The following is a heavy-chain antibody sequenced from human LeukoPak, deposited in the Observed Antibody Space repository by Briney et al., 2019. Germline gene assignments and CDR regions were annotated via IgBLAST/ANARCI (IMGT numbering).Heavy chain of an antibody. CDR1: GFSFGSHG. D-gene: IGHD3-10*01. CDR2: MSGSGDRT. V-gene: IGHV3-23*01. J-gene: IGHJ3*01. Sequence: GGSLRLSCAASGFSFGSHGMGWVRQAPGKGLEWVSVMSGSGDRTDYADSVKGRFTISRDNSKNTLNLEMSSLRADDTAIYYCAKDYYASGTSHAFDFWGQGTKVTVSS. CDR3: AKDYYASGTSHAFDF.